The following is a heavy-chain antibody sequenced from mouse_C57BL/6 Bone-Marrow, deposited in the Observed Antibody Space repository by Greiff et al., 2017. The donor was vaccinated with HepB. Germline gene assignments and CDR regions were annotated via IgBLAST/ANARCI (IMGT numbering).Heavy chain of an antibody. CDR3: ARQGAGRDY. Sequence: EVQVVESGGGLVQPGGSLKLSCAASGFTFSDYYMYWVRQTPEKRLEWVAYISNGGGSTYYPDTVKGRFTISRDNAKNTLYLQMSRLKSEDTAMYYCARQGAGRDYWGQGTSVTVSS. V-gene: IGHV5-12*01. J-gene: IGHJ4*01. CDR1: GFTFSDYY. CDR2: ISNGGGST.